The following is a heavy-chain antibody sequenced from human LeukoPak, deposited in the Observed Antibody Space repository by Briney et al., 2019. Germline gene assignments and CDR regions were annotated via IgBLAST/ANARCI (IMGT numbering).Heavy chain of an antibody. D-gene: IGHD4-17*01. CDR2: IYYSGST. J-gene: IGHJ4*02. CDR3: ARVEARAYGDYHNY. CDR1: GGSISSSSYY. Sequence: SETLSLTCTVSGGSISSSSYYWGWIRQPPGKGLEWIGSIYYSGSTYYNPSLKSRVTISVDTSKNQFSLKLSSVTAADTAVYYCARVEARAYGDYHNYWGQGTLVTVSS. V-gene: IGHV4-39*07.